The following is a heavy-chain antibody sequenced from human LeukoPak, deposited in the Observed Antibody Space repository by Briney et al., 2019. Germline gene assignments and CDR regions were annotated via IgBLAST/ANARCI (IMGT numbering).Heavy chain of an antibody. CDR1: GFTVSSNY. J-gene: IGHJ4*02. V-gene: IGHV3-66*01. CDR2: IYSGGST. Sequence: GGSLRLSCAASGFTVSSNYMSWVRQAPGKGLEWVSVIYSGGSTYYADSVKGGFTISRDNSKNTLYLQMNSLRAEDTAVYYCARDALYGYSSSWSDYWGQGTLVTVSS. D-gene: IGHD6-13*01. CDR3: ARDALYGYSSSWSDY.